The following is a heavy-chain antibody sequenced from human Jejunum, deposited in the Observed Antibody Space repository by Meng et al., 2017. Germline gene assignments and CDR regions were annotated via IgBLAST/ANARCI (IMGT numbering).Heavy chain of an antibody. D-gene: IGHD2-15*01. Sequence: QITVKESGPTLVTPTQTLTLTCSLPGVSLSSTGVSVGWIRQPPGKALEWLALIYWDDDKRYNPSLMSRLTITKDTSMNHVVLTMTNIDPVDTGTYYCTHRREDPRSAFYYLDYWGRGTLVTVSS. V-gene: IGHV2-5*02. CDR3: THRREDPRSAFYYLDY. J-gene: IGHJ4*02. CDR1: GVSLSSTGVS. CDR2: IYWDDDK.